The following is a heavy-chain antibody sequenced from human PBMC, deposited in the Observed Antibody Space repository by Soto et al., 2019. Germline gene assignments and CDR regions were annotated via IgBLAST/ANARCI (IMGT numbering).Heavy chain of an antibody. CDR2: ISGSGGST. V-gene: IGHV3-23*01. Sequence: GGSLRLSCAASGFTFSSYAMSWVRQAPGKGLEWVSAISGSGGSTYYADSVKGRFTISRDNSISTVYLQMDSLRAEDTAVYFCARDKGVTALDYWGQGTVVTVSS. D-gene: IGHD2-21*02. J-gene: IGHJ4*02. CDR1: GFTFSSYA. CDR3: ARDKGVTALDY.